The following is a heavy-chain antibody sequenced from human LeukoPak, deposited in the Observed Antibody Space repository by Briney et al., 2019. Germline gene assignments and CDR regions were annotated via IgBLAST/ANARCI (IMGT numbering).Heavy chain of an antibody. Sequence: ASVKVSCKASGYTFTSYYMHWVRQASGQGLEWMGIINPSGGSTSYAQKFQGRVTMTRDTSTSTVYMELSSLRSEDTAVYYCARDNFWSGYVHSPDYWGQGTLVTVSS. D-gene: IGHD3-3*01. J-gene: IGHJ4*02. CDR3: ARDNFWSGYVHSPDY. V-gene: IGHV1-46*01. CDR1: GYTFTSYY. CDR2: INPSGGST.